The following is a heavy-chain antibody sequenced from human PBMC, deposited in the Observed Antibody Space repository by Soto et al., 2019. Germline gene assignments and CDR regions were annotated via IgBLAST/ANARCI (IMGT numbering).Heavy chain of an antibody. CDR1: GFTFSSYG. V-gene: IGHV3-33*01. CDR3: ARDFLDWLSPFYYYYMDV. CDR2: IWYDGSNK. Sequence: GGSLRLSCAASGFTFSSYGMHWVRQAPGKGLEWVAVIWYDGSNKYNADSVKGRFTISRDNSKNTLYLQMNSLRAEDTAVYYCARDFLDWLSPFYYYYMDVWGKGTTVTVSS. J-gene: IGHJ6*03. D-gene: IGHD3-9*01.